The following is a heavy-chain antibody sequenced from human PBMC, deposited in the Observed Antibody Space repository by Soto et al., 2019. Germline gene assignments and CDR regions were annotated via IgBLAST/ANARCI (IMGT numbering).Heavy chain of an antibody. V-gene: IGHV4-34*01. D-gene: IGHD6-6*01. J-gene: IGHJ6*03. CDR1: GGSFSGYY. CDR2: INHSGST. Sequence: SETLSLTCAVYGGSFSGYYWSWIRQPPGKGLEWIGEINHSGSTNYNPPLKSRVTISVDTSKNQFSLKLSSVTAADTAVYYCARVSSSFATGGYYYYSYYKDVWGKGTTVTVSS. CDR3: ARVSSSFATGGYYYYSYYKDV.